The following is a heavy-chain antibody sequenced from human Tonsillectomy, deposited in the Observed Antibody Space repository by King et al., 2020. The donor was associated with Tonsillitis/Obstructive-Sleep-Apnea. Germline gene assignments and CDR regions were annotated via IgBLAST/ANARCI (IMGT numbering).Heavy chain of an antibody. J-gene: IGHJ6*02. D-gene: IGHD5-18*01. CDR3: ARDRAAAMAPNGMDV. Sequence: VQLQESGPGLVKPSQTLSLTYTVSGGSISSGGYYWSWIRQHPGKGLEWIGYIYYSGSTYYNPSLKSRVTISVDTSKNQFSLKLSSVTAADTAVYYCARDRAAAMAPNGMDVWGQGTTVTVSS. CDR1: GGSISSGGYY. CDR2: IYYSGST. V-gene: IGHV4-31*03.